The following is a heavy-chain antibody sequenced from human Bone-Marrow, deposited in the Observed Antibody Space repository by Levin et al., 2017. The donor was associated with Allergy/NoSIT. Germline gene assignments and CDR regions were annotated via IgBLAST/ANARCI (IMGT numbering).Heavy chain of an antibody. CDR1: GFTFSSYA. D-gene: IGHD4-17*01. Sequence: GGSLRLSCAASGFTFSSYAMSWVRQAPGKGLEWVSAISGSGGSTYYADSVKGRFTISRDNSKNTLYLQMNSLRAEDTAVYYCAKATDYGDYVWSGRVVGAVDVWGKGTTVTVSS. V-gene: IGHV3-23*01. J-gene: IGHJ6*04. CDR3: AKATDYGDYVWSGRVVGAVDV. CDR2: ISGSGGST.